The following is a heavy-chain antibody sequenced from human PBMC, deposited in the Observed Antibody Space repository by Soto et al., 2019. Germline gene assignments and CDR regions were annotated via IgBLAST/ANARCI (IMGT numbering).Heavy chain of an antibody. V-gene: IGHV4-31*03. Sequence: SETLSLTCTVSGGSISSGGYYWCWIRQHPAKGLEWIGYIYYSGTIYYNPSLKSRVTISVHTSKKRSSLKLNSVTGVEPAVYYCASMVYGDSPHEYCKHWGQGTMVTVSS. CDR3: ASMVYGDSPHEYCKH. CDR2: IYYSGTI. D-gene: IGHD2-8*01. CDR1: GGSISSGGYY. J-gene: IGHJ1*01.